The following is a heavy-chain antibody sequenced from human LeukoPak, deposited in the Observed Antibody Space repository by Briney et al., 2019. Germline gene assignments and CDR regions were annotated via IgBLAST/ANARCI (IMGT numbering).Heavy chain of an antibody. D-gene: IGHD3-10*01. J-gene: IGHJ4*02. Sequence: GGSLRLSCAASGFTFSSYWMHWIRQAPGKGLVWVSRIDSDGSSTTYADSVKGRFTISRDNARNTLYLQMNSLRAEDTSVYYCARDMYYYGSGGYYNIADYWGQGTLVTVSS. V-gene: IGHV3-74*01. CDR2: IDSDGSST. CDR3: ARDMYYYGSGGYYNIADY. CDR1: GFTFSSYW.